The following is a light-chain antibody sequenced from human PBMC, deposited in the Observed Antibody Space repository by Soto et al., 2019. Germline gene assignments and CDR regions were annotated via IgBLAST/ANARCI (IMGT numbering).Light chain of an antibody. CDR3: QQYVTTDPWT. Sequence: EIVLTQSPGALSFSPGERATLSCRASQSVSSSYLAWYQQKPGQAPRLLIYGASTRASGIPDRFSGSGSGIDFTLTISRLEPEDFAVYYCQQYVTTDPWTFGQGTKVEIK. CDR2: GAS. J-gene: IGKJ1*01. CDR1: QSVSSSY. V-gene: IGKV3-20*01.